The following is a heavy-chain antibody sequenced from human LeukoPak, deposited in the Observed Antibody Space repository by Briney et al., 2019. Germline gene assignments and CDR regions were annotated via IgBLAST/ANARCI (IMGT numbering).Heavy chain of an antibody. V-gene: IGHV5-51*01. D-gene: IGHD3-22*01. CDR1: GYSFTSYW. CDR3: ARRTYYYDSSGYEGYYFDY. CDR2: IYPGDSDT. Sequence: GESLKISGKGSGYSFTSYWIGWVRQMPGKGLEWMGIIYPGDSDTRYSPSFQGQVTISADKSISTAYLQWSSLKASDTAMYYCARRTYYYDSSGYEGYYFDYWGQGTLVTVSS. J-gene: IGHJ4*02.